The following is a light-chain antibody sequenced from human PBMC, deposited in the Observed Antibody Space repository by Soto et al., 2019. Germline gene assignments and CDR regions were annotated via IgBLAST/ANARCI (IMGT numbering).Light chain of an antibody. CDR3: QQYDSSRT. CDR2: DVS. V-gene: IGKV1-5*01. CDR1: QSISTW. J-gene: IGKJ1*01. Sequence: DVQMTQSPSTLSASVGDRVTITCRASQSISTWLAWYQQKPGRAPRLLLYDVSNLASGVPSRFSGSGSGTEFTLTITSLQPEDFGIYYCQQYDSSRTFGQATKVDFK.